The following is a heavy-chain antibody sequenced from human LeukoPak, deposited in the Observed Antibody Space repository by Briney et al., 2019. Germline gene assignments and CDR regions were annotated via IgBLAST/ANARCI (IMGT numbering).Heavy chain of an antibody. CDR2: INHSGST. D-gene: IGHD4-11*01. J-gene: IGHJ3*02. V-gene: IGHV4-34*01. Sequence: ASETLSLTCAVYGGSFSGYYWSWIRQPPGKGLEWIGEINHSGSTNYNPSLKSRVTMSVDTSKNQFSLKLSSVTAADTAVYYCASSYSNYRADAFDIWGQGTMVTVSS. CDR1: GGSFSGYY. CDR3: ASSYSNYRADAFDI.